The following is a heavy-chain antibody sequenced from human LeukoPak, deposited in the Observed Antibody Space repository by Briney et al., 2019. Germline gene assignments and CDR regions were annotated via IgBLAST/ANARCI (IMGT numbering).Heavy chain of an antibody. J-gene: IGHJ4*02. D-gene: IGHD3-10*01. Sequence: GGSLRLSCAASGFTFSSYEMNWVRKAPGKGLEWVSYISSSGSTIYYADSVKGRFTISRDNAKNSLYLQMNSLRAEDTAVYYCARGWRPYYYGSGSYYDYWGQGTLVTVSS. CDR1: GFTFSSYE. CDR3: ARGWRPYYYGSGSYYDY. CDR2: ISSSGSTI. V-gene: IGHV3-48*03.